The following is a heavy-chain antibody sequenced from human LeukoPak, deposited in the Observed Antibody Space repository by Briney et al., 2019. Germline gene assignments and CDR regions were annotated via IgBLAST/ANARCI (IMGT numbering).Heavy chain of an antibody. CDR3: ARYCISTSCYRRDAFDI. Sequence: PSQTLSLTCTVSGDSISSSSYYWGWIRQPPGKGLEWIGSIYYSGSTYYNPSLKSRVTTSVDTSKNQFSLKLSSVTAADTAVYYSARYCISTSCYRRDAFDIWGQGTMVTVSS. CDR1: GDSISSSSYY. J-gene: IGHJ3*02. CDR2: IYYSGST. V-gene: IGHV4-39*01. D-gene: IGHD2-2*01.